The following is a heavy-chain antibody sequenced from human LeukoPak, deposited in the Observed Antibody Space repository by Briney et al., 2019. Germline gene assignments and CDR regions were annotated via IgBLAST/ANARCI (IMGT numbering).Heavy chain of an antibody. J-gene: IGHJ5*02. CDR3: ARAYGDSVPLDP. CDR1: GFTFSSYG. V-gene: IGHV3-30*03. Sequence: GGSLRLSCAASGFTFSSYGMHWVRQAPGKGLEWVAVISYDGSNKYYADSVKGRFTISRDNSKNTLYLQMNSLRADDTAVYYCARAYGDSVPLDPWGQGTLVTVSS. CDR2: ISYDGSNK. D-gene: IGHD4-17*01.